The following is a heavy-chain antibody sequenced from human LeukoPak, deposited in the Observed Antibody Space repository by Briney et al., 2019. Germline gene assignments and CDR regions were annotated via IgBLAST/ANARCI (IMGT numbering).Heavy chain of an antibody. D-gene: IGHD5/OR15-5a*01. Sequence: GGSLRLSCVASEFTVRSNYMSWVRQAPGKGLEWVSVLHSGGDTYYADSVKGRFTISRDDSKNTLYLQMNSLRAEDTAVYYCARRKVYYYYDYWGQGTLVTVSS. CDR1: EFTVRSNY. V-gene: IGHV3-53*01. CDR2: LHSGGDT. CDR3: ARRKVYYYYDY. J-gene: IGHJ4*02.